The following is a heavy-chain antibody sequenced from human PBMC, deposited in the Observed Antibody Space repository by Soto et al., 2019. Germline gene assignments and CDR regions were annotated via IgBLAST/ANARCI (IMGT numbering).Heavy chain of an antibody. J-gene: IGHJ4*02. Sequence: LSLTCTVSGGSVSSGNFYWRWIRQPPGKALEWIGYVYYSGGTIYNPSLKSRVTISVDTSKNQFSLKVTSVTAADTAVYYCARTLIYGGRTSDYCGQGIPVTVSS. CDR2: VYYSGGT. CDR1: GGSVSSGNFY. D-gene: IGHD4-17*01. CDR3: ARTLIYGGRTSDY. V-gene: IGHV4-61*01.